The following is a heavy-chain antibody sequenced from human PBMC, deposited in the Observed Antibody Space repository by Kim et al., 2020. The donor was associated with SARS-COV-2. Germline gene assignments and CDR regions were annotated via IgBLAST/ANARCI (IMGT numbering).Heavy chain of an antibody. J-gene: IGHJ5*02. CDR3: ARCITMVRGGIWGWFDP. CDR1: GGSISRGGYY. V-gene: IGHV4-31*03. CDR2: IYYSGST. D-gene: IGHD3-10*01. Sequence: SETLSLTCTVSGGSISRGGYYWSWIRQHPGKGLEWIGYIYYSGSTYYNTSLKSRVTISVDTSKNQFSLKLSSVTAADTAVYYCARCITMVRGGIWGWFDPWGQGTLVTVSS.